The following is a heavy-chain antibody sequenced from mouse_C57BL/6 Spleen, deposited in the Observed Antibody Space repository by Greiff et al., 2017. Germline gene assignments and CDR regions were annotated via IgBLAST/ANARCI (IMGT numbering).Heavy chain of an antibody. CDR1: GFTFSDYY. CDR2: INYDGSST. CDR3: ARDGLGLDGYFDV. D-gene: IGHD4-1*01. J-gene: IGHJ1*03. Sequence: EVQLVESEGGLVQPGSSMKLSCTASGFTFSDYYMAWVRQVPEKGLEWVANINYDGSSTYYLDSLKSRFIISRDNAKNILYLQMSSLKSEDTATYYCARDGLGLDGYFDVWGTGTTVTVSS. V-gene: IGHV5-16*01.